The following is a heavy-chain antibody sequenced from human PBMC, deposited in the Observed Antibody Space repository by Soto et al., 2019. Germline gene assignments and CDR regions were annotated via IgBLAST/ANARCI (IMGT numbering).Heavy chain of an antibody. CDR1: GYTFTSYG. V-gene: IGHV1-18*01. CDR3: ARAPDFWSGLGGFYYYYYGMDV. CDR2: ISAYNGNT. Sequence: QVQLVQSGAEVKKPGASVKVSCKASGYTFTSYGISWVRQAPGQGLEWMGWISAYNGNTNYAQKLQGRVTMTTDTSTSTAYMELRSLRSDDTAVYYCARAPDFWSGLGGFYYYYYGMDVWGQGTTVTVSS. J-gene: IGHJ6*02. D-gene: IGHD3-3*01.